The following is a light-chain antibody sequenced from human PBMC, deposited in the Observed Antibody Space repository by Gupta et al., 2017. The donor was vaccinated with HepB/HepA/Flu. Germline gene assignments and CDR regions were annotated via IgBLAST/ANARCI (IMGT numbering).Light chain of an antibody. V-gene: IGKV3-20*01. CDR1: QCVSSSF. CDR2: RGS. CDR3: QQYGNTPYT. Sequence: VLLHSPDTPSLSPGERATLTCRASQCVSSSFMVWYQHKAGQSPKLLMYRGSTRATDIPDRFSGSGSGTDFTLTITRLEPEDVAVYYCQQYGNTPYTFGQGTKVDI. J-gene: IGKJ1*01.